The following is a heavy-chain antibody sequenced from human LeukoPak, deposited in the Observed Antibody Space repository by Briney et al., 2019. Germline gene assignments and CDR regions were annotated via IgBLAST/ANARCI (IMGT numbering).Heavy chain of an antibody. V-gene: IGHV3-21*01. CDR2: ISSSSSYI. Sequence: PGGSLRLSCAASGFTFSSYSMNWVRQAPGKGLEWVSSISSSSSYIYYADSVKGRFTISRDNAKNSLYLQMNSLRAEDTAVYYCARDLPRGFGELWNYYGMDVWGQGTTVTVSS. J-gene: IGHJ6*02. CDR3: ARDLPRGFGELWNYYGMDV. D-gene: IGHD3-16*01. CDR1: GFTFSSYS.